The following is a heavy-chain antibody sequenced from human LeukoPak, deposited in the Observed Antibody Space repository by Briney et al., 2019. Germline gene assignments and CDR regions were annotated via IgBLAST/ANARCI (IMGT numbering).Heavy chain of an antibody. CDR1: GFTFSSHA. CDR3: ANEVRPNDY. Sequence: GGSLRLSCVASGFTFSSHAMCWVRQAPGKGLEWVASINISGGSTYYEDSVQGRFTISRDNSKNTLYLEMNSLRVEDTALYYCANEVRPNDYWGQGTLVTVSS. J-gene: IGHJ4*02. V-gene: IGHV3-23*01. CDR2: INISGGST. D-gene: IGHD1-1*01.